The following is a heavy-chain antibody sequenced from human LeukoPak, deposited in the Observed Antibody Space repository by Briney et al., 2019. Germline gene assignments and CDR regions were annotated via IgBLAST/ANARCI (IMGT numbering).Heavy chain of an antibody. J-gene: IGHJ5*02. Sequence: SVKVSCKAYGYTFTSYGISWVRQAPGQGLEWMGRIIPILGIANYAQKFQGRVTITADKSTSTAYMELSSLRSEDTAVYYCARDSYYGSGGWFDPWGQGTLVTVSS. CDR3: ARDSYYGSGGWFDP. CDR1: GYTFTSYG. D-gene: IGHD3-10*01. V-gene: IGHV1-69*04. CDR2: IIPILGIA.